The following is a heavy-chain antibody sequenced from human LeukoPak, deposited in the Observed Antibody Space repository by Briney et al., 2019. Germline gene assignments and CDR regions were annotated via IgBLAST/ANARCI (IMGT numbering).Heavy chain of an antibody. CDR1: GFTFSNDW. CDR2: ITIDGRTT. CDR3: ARGRGGSYHY. J-gene: IGHJ4*02. V-gene: IGHV3-74*01. D-gene: IGHD1-26*01. Sequence: QPGRSPRPSCAALGFTFSNDWTHSGRPAPGKRLVWGSRITIDGRTTTYADSGKRRFTISRDDAKNTLYLQMNSLSAEDTAVYYCARGRGGSYHYWGQGTLVTVSS.